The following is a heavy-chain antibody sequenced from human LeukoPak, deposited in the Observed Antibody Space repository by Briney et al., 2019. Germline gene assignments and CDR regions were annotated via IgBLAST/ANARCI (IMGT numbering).Heavy chain of an antibody. J-gene: IGHJ4*02. D-gene: IGHD3-22*01. CDR2: IYYSGST. CDR1: GGSISPYY. CDR3: ARSTWLLDK. V-gene: IGHV4-59*01. Sequence: SETLSLTCTISGGSISPYYWSWIRQPPGKGLEWIGYIYYSGSTNYNPSLKSRVTISLDTSKNQFSLKLSSVTAADTAVYYCARSTWLLDKWGQGTLVTVSS.